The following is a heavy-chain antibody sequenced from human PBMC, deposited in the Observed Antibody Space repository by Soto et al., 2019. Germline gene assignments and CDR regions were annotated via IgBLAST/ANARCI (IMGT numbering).Heavy chain of an antibody. CDR3: GRERDPYSDPWQDCDY. CDR1: GFNFFSYD. D-gene: IGHD6-13*01. Sequence: GGSLRLSCAASGFNFFSYDMHWVRQAPGKGLEWVSAISTSGATFYGDSAKGRFTISRENGKNSLYLQMNSLRVEDTAVYFCGRERDPYSDPWQDCDYWGQGTQVTVSS. V-gene: IGHV3-13*04. J-gene: IGHJ4*02. CDR2: ISTSGAT.